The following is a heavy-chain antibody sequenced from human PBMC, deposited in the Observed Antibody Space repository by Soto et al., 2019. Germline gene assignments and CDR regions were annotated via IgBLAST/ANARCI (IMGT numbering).Heavy chain of an antibody. CDR1: GFMFSSYG. V-gene: IGHV3-23*01. CDR2: VSGSGGRT. CDR3: AKGPSFSDDYFHFGY. J-gene: IGHJ4*02. D-gene: IGHD4-17*01. Sequence: GGSLRLSCAASGFMFSSYGMSWVRQSPGKGLVWVLSVSGSGGRTYYAEYVKGRFTFSRDNSKYTLYLQMSIRRADDTAVYSCAKGPSFSDDYFHFGYWGQGTLVTVST.